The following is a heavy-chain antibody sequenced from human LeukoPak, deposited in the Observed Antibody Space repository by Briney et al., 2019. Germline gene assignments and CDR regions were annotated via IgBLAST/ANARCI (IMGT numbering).Heavy chain of an antibody. CDR1: GFTFSSYA. V-gene: IGHV3-30*04. CDR2: ISYDGSNK. CDR3: AKAEGIVVVPAAINY. J-gene: IGHJ4*02. Sequence: WGSLRLSCAASGFTFSSYAMHWVRQAPGKGLEWVAVISYDGSNKYYADSVKGRLTISRDNSKNTLDLQMNSLRAEDTAVYYCAKAEGIVVVPAAINYWGQGTLVTVSS. D-gene: IGHD2-2*02.